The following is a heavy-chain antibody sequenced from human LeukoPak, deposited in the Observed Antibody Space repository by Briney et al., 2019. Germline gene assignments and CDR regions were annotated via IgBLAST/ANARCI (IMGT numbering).Heavy chain of an antibody. D-gene: IGHD3-3*01. Sequence: PSETLSLTCTVSGGSISSYYWSWIRQPPGKGLEWIGYIYYSGSTNYNPSLKSRVTISVDTSKNQFSLKLSSVTAADTAVYYCARSPPAQLWSGYYTDYWGQGTLVTVSS. J-gene: IGHJ4*02. CDR2: IYYSGST. CDR1: GGSISSYY. V-gene: IGHV4-59*01. CDR3: ARSPPAQLWSGYYTDY.